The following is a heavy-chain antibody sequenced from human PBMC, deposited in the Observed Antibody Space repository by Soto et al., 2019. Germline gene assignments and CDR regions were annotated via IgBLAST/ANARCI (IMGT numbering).Heavy chain of an antibody. CDR2: ISAYNGNT. Sequence: ASVKVSCKASGYTFTSYGISWVRQAPGQGLEWMGWISAYNGNTNYAQKLQGRVTMTTDTSTSTAYMELRSLRSDDTAVYYCARDTGTSCTNGVCYPRGWFDPWGQGTLVTVSS. J-gene: IGHJ5*02. V-gene: IGHV1-18*01. CDR1: GYTFTSYG. D-gene: IGHD2-8*01. CDR3: ARDTGTSCTNGVCYPRGWFDP.